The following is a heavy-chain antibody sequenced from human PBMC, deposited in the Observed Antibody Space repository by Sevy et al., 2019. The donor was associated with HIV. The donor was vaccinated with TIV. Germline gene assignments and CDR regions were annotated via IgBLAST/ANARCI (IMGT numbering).Heavy chain of an antibody. J-gene: IGHJ4*02. CDR1: GFTFSDYV. D-gene: IGHD3-9*01. V-gene: IGHV3-30*04. CDR3: ARDADWSLNY. Sequence: GGSLRLSCAASGFTFSDYVMHWVRQAPGKGLEWLARISHDTTVKYYADSLKGRFPISRDNSKNTLYLQMNSLRHEDTAVYHCARDADWSLNYWGQGTLVTVSS. CDR2: ISHDTTVK.